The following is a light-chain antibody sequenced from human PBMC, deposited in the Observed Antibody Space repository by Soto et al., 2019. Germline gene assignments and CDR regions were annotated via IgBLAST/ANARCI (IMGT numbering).Light chain of an antibody. V-gene: IGKV3-15*01. CDR3: QHYNDWPPTWT. CDR2: GAS. J-gene: IGKJ1*01. Sequence: EIVMTQSPATLSVSPGEGATLSCRASQSVSSKLAWYQQKPGQAPRVLIHGASTRATGIPARFSGSGSGTEFTLTISSLQSEDFAVYYCQHYNDWPPTWTFGQGTRVEIK. CDR1: QSVSSK.